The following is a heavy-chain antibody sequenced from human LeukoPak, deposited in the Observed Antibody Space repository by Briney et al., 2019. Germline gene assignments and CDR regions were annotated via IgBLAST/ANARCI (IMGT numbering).Heavy chain of an antibody. CDR2: IYRSGNT. CDR3: ARQSGWPHWYFDL. Sequence: PSETLSLTCTVSGYSISSGFYWGWIRQTPGKGLEWIGTIYRSGNTYYNPSLKSRVTISVDTSKNQFSLKLNSVTAADTAVYYCARQSGWPHWYFDLWGRGTLVTVSS. V-gene: IGHV4-38-2*02. J-gene: IGHJ2*01. CDR1: GYSISSGFY. D-gene: IGHD6-19*01.